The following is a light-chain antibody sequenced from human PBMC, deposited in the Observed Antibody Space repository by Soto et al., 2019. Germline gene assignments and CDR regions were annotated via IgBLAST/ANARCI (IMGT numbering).Light chain of an antibody. V-gene: IGKV3-20*01. CDR2: GTS. CDR3: QQYGSSRET. CDR1: QSVSSSY. J-gene: IGKJ1*01. Sequence: EIVLTQSPGTLSLSPGERATLSFRASQSVSSSYLAWYQQKPGQAPRFLIYGTSSRATGIPDRFSGSGSGTDFTLTISRLEPEDFAVYYCQQYGSSRETFGQGTKVAI.